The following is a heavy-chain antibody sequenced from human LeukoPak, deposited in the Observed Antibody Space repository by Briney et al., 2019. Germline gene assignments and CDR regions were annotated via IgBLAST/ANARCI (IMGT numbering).Heavy chain of an antibody. CDR1: GGSISSSSYY. Sequence: PSETLSLTCTVSGGSISSSSYYWGWIRQPPGKGLEWIGSIYYSGSTYYNPSLKSRVTISVDTSKNQFSLKLSSVTAADTAVYYCAIIQINKASYEGPVGDYWGQGTLVTVSS. CDR3: AIIQINKASYEGPVGDY. CDR2: IYYSGST. J-gene: IGHJ4*02. D-gene: IGHD5-18*01. V-gene: IGHV4-39*07.